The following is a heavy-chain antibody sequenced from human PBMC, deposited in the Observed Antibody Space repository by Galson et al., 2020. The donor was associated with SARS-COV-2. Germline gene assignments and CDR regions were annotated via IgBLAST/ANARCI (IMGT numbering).Heavy chain of an antibody. CDR2: IKSKAYSATT. J-gene: IGHJ4*02. Sequence: GGSLRLSCAGSGFILDEYALNWFRQAPGKGLEWVGFIKSKAYSATTDYAASVKGRFIMSRDDFKGVAYLQMNSLKTEDTGVYYCNREKLASAHFDLWGQGTQVTVSS. D-gene: IGHD3-16*02. V-gene: IGHV3-49*03. CDR3: NREKLASAHFDL. CDR1: GFILDEYA.